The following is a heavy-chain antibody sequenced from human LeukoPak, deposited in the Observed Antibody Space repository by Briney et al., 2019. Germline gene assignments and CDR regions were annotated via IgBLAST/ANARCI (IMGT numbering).Heavy chain of an antibody. J-gene: IGHJ4*02. CDR2: ISGSGGST. D-gene: IGHD2-2*01. V-gene: IGHV3-23*01. CDR1: GFTFSSYA. CDR3: AKNQPSPYQPLCALDY. Sequence: GASLRLSCAASGFTFSSYAMSWVRQAPGKGLEWVSAISGSGGSTYYADSVKGRFTISRDNSKNTLYLQMNSLRAEDTAVYYCAKNQPSPYQPLCALDYWGQGTLVTVSS.